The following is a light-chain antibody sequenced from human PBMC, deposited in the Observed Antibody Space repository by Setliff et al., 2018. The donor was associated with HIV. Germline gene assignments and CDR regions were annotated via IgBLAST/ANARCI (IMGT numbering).Light chain of an antibody. CDR1: SSDVGGYNY. CDR2: EVR. J-gene: IGLJ1*01. Sequence: QSALAQPASVSGSPGQSITISCTGTSSDVGGYNYVSWYQQHPGKAPKLIIYEVRNRPSGVSNRFSGSKSGNTASLTISGLQAEDEAGYYCSSYAITNTLPFGTGTKVTV. V-gene: IGLV2-14*01. CDR3: SSYAITNTLP.